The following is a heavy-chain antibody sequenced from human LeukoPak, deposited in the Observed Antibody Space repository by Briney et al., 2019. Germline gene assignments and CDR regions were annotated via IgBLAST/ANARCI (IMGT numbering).Heavy chain of an antibody. Sequence: GGSLRLSCAASGFAFSSYWMSWVRQAPGKGPEWVANIKQDGREKYYVDSVKGRFTISRDNAKNSLDLQMNSLRAEDTAVYYCARDSSGWYASYYFDYWGQGTLVTVSS. J-gene: IGHJ4*02. D-gene: IGHD6-19*01. CDR3: ARDSSGWYASYYFDY. V-gene: IGHV3-7*03. CDR2: IKQDGREK. CDR1: GFAFSSYW.